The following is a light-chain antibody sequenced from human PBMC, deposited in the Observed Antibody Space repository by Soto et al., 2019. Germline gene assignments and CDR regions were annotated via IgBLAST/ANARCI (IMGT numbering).Light chain of an antibody. CDR1: QRVTSNS. CDR2: GPS. J-gene: IGKJ5*01. V-gene: IGKV3-20*01. Sequence: EIVLTQSPGTLSLSPGERATLSCRASQRVTSNSLAWYQQKSGQAPRLVFYGPSHRATGVPERFSGSGSGTDFTLTISRLEPDDFAVYFCQQYGTSPPITFGQGTRLEIK. CDR3: QQYGTSPPIT.